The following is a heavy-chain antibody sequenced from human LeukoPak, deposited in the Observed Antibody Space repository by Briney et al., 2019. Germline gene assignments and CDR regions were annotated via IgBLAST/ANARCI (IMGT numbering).Heavy chain of an antibody. CDR3: ARHIDSREIVGGYDAFDI. J-gene: IGHJ3*02. V-gene: IGHV5-51*01. CDR2: IYPGDSDT. Sequence: GESLKISCKGSGYSFTSYWIGWVRQMPGKGLEWMGIIYPGDSDTRYSPSFQGQVTISADKSISTAYLQWSSLKASDTAMYYCARHIDSREIVGGYDAFDIWGQGTMVTVSS. D-gene: IGHD1-26*01. CDR1: GYSFTSYW.